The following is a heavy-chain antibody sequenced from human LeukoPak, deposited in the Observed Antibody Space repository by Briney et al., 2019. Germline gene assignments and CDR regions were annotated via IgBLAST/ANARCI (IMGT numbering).Heavy chain of an antibody. CDR1: RGSISSDH. Sequence: PSETLSLTCTVSRGSISSDHWSLLRQPPGKRLERIGYIYDSGNTKYNPSLKSRVTMSVDTSKNQFSLKVTSVTAADTAVYYCARHIPGPYYFDYWGRGTLVTVSS. J-gene: IGHJ4*02. D-gene: IGHD1-14*01. CDR3: ARHIPGPYYFDY. V-gene: IGHV4-59*08. CDR2: IYDSGNT.